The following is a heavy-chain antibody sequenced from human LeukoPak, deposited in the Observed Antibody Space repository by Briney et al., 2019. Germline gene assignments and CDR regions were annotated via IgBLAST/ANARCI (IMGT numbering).Heavy chain of an antibody. CDR1: GITFSSHW. CDR2: INPDGSST. Sequence: GGSLRLSCEASGITFSSHWMHWVRQAPGKGLVWVARINPDGSSTSYADSVKGRFSISRDNAKNTLYLQMNSLRAEDTAVYYCTSYRAEYFQHWGQGTLVTVSS. J-gene: IGHJ1*01. V-gene: IGHV3-74*01. CDR3: TSYRAEYFQH.